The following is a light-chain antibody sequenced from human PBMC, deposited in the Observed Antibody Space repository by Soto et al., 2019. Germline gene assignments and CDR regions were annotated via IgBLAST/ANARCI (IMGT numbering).Light chain of an antibody. V-gene: IGKV3-15*01. J-gene: IGKJ1*01. Sequence: EIVMTQSPATLPVSPGERATLSCRASQSVSSKLAWYQHKPGQAPRLLIYRASTRATDIPARFSGSGSGTEFTLTISSLQSEDFAVYYCQQYNNWPPATFGQGTKVDIK. CDR1: QSVSSK. CDR3: QQYNNWPPAT. CDR2: RAS.